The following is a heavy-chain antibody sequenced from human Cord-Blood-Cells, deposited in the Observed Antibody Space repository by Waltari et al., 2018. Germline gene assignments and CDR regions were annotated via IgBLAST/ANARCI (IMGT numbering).Heavy chain of an antibody. CDR1: GGSISSSSYY. Sequence: QLQLQESGPGLVKPSETLSLTCTVSGGSISSSSYYWGWIRQPPGKGLEWIGSIYYSGSTYYNPSLKSRVTISVDTSKNQFSLELSSVTAADTAVYYCARQGEVRGVYYFDYWGQGTLVTVSS. CDR2: IYYSGST. CDR3: ARQGEVRGVYYFDY. V-gene: IGHV4-39*01. D-gene: IGHD3-10*01. J-gene: IGHJ4*02.